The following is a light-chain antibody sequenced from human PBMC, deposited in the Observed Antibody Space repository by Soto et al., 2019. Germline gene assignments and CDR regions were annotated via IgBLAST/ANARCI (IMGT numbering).Light chain of an antibody. CDR3: KSYDSSLSGYV. Sequence: QSVLTQPPSVSGAPRQRITISCTGSSSNIGAGYDVHWYQQVPGTAPKLLIHGNTNRPSGVPDRFSGSKSGTSASLAITGLQAEDEADYYCKSYDSSLSGYVFXTGTKVTVL. CDR2: GNT. CDR1: SSNIGAGYD. V-gene: IGLV1-40*01. J-gene: IGLJ1*01.